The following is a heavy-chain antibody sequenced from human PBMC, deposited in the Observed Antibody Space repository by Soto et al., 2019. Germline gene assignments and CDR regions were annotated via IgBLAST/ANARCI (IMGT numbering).Heavy chain of an antibody. V-gene: IGHV3-23*01. CDR1: GFTFSSYA. CDR2: ISGIGGST. CDR3: AKTSAYCTNGVWYNFFDY. J-gene: IGHJ4*02. D-gene: IGHD2-8*01. Sequence: GGSLRLSCAASGFTFSSYAMSWVRQAPGKGLEWVSAISGIGGSTYYADSVKGRFTISRDNSKNTLYLQMNSLRAEDTAVYYCAKTSAYCTNGVWYNFFDYWGQGTLVTVSS.